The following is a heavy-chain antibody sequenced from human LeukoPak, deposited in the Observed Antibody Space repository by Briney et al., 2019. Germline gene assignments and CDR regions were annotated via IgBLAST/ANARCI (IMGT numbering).Heavy chain of an antibody. CDR3: ARTGYSSSWHGLNWFDP. J-gene: IGHJ5*02. V-gene: IGHV4-39*02. CDR2: VFYSGST. CDR1: GGSIRNSSYY. D-gene: IGHD6-13*01. Sequence: SETLSLTCTVSGGSIRNSSYYWGWIRQPPGKGLEWIGSVFYSGSTFYNPSLRSRFTISVDTSRNHFSLRLRSVTAADTAVYYCARTGYSSSWHGLNWFDPWGQGTQVTVSS.